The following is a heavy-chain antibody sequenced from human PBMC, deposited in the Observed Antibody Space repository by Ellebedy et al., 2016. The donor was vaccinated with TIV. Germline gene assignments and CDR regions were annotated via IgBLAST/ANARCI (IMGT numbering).Heavy chain of an antibody. CDR2: IYYSGST. D-gene: IGHD3-9*01. J-gene: IGHJ6*02. Sequence: MPSETLSLTCTVSGASISSSYWSWIRQPPGKGLEWIGYIYYSGSTYYNPSLESRVTISLDTSKNQFSLRLSSVTAADTAVYYCARCHYDILTGLPSGMDVWGQGTTVTVSS. V-gene: IGHV4-59*06. CDR3: ARCHYDILTGLPSGMDV. CDR1: GASISSSY.